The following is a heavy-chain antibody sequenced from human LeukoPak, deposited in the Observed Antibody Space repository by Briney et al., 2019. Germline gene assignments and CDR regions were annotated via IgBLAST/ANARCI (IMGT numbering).Heavy chain of an antibody. CDR1: GGSISSSSYY. CDR3: ARKEGATWRAFDI. V-gene: IGHV4-39*07. J-gene: IGHJ3*02. CDR2: IYYSGST. Sequence: SETLSLTCTVSGGSISSSSYYWGWIRQPPGKGLEWIGNIYYSGSTNYNPSLMSRVAISVETSKNQFSLKLSSVTAADTAVYYCARKEGATWRAFDIWGQGTMVTVSS. D-gene: IGHD1-26*01.